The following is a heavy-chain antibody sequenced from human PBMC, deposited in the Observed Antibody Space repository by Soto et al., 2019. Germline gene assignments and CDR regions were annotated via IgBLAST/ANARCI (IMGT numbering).Heavy chain of an antibody. J-gene: IGHJ4*02. CDR2: ISYDGSNK. V-gene: IGHV3-30-3*01. D-gene: IGHD3-22*01. CDR3: ARDLYYYDSSDYFDY. Sequence: GGSLRLSCAASGFTFSSYAMHWVRQAPGKGLEWVAVISYDGSNKYYADSVKGRFTISRDNSKNTLYLQMNSLRAEDTAVYYCARDLYYYDSSDYFDYWGQGTLVTVSS. CDR1: GFTFSSYA.